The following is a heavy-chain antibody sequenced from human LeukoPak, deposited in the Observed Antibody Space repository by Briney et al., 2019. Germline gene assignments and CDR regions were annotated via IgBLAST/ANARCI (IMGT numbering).Heavy chain of an antibody. D-gene: IGHD3-10*01. Sequence: SETLSLTGAVYGWSFSGYYWSWIRQPPGKGREWIGEINHSGSTNYNPSLKSRVTISVETSKNQLSLKLSSVTAADTAVYYCARGERYGGFGYWGQGTLVTVSS. J-gene: IGHJ4*02. CDR2: INHSGST. CDR1: GWSFSGYY. V-gene: IGHV4-34*01. CDR3: ARGERYGGFGY.